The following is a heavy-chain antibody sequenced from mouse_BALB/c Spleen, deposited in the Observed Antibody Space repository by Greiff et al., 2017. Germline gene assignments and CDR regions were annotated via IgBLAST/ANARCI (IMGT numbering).Heavy chain of an antibody. CDR3: ARALLPMDY. CDR1: GFTFSSFG. Sequence: EVKLQESGGGLVQPGGSRKLSCAASGFTFSSFGMHWVRQAPEKGLEWVAYISSGSSTIYYADTVKGRFTISRDNPKNTLFLQMTSLRSEDTATYYCARALLPMDYWGQGTSVTVSS. V-gene: IGHV5-17*02. D-gene: IGHD2-3*01. CDR2: ISSGSSTI. J-gene: IGHJ4*01.